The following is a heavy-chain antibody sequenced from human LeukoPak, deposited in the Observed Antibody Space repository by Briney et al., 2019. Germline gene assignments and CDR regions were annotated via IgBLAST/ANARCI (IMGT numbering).Heavy chain of an antibody. CDR2: INPNRGGT. Sequence: GASVRVSCKASGYTFTGHYMHWVRQAPGQGLEWMGWINPNRGGTNLFQGRVTMTRDTSITTAYMELSRLRSDDTAVYYCARDRREVSYYGSGTFKFGENYFDYWGQGTLLAVSS. D-gene: IGHD3-10*01. CDR1: GYTFTGHY. V-gene: IGHV1-2*02. CDR3: ARDRREVSYYGSGTFKFGENYFDY. J-gene: IGHJ4*02.